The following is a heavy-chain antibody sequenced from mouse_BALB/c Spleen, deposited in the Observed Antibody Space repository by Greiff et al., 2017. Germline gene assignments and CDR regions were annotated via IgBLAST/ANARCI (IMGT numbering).Heavy chain of an antibody. V-gene: IGHV1-9*01. J-gene: IGHJ4*01. CDR2: ILPGSGST. Sequence: QVQLQQSGAELMKPGASVKISCKATGYTFSSYWIEWVKQRPGHGLEWIGEILPGSGSTNYNEKFKGKATFTADTSSNTAYMQLSSLTSEDSAVYYCARRGYVNIYAMDYWGQGTSVTVSS. CDR3: ARRGYVNIYAMDY. D-gene: IGHD2-1*01. CDR1: GYTFSSYW.